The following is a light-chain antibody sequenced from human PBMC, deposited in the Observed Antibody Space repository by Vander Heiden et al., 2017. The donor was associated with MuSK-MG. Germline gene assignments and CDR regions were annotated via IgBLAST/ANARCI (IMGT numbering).Light chain of an antibody. J-gene: IGLJ2*01. V-gene: IGLV2-14*01. CDR1: SSDVGGYNY. CDR3: SSYTSSSTV. CDR2: DVS. Sequence: QSALTQPASVSGSPGQSITISCTGTSSDVGGYNYFSRYQQHPGKAPKLMIYDVSNRPSGVSNRFSGSKSGNTASLTISGLQAEDEADYYCSSYTSSSTVFGGGTKLTVL.